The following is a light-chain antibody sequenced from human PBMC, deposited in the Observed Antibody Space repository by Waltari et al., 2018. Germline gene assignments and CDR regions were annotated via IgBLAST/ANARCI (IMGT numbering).Light chain of an antibody. CDR2: KTN. J-gene: IGLJ3*02. V-gene: IGLV8-61*01. CDR1: SGALSSTPY. CDR3: LVYMGSGIWV. Sequence: QTVVTQEPSLSVAPGGTVALTCVLSSGALSSTPYVRWYQQRPGQTPRTLVYKTNIRSSGVPDRFSGSSLGNKAALIITGAQADDECDYYCLVYMGSGIWVFGGGTKLTVL.